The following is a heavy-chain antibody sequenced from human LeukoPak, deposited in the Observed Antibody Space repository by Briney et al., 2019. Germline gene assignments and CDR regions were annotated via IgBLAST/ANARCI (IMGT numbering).Heavy chain of an antibody. V-gene: IGHV4-61*02. CDR1: GGSISSGSYY. D-gene: IGHD4-23*01. J-gene: IGHJ4*02. CDR2: IYTSGST. Sequence: SETLSLTCTVSGGSISSGSYYWSWIRQPAGKGLDWIGRIYTSGSTNYNPSLKSRVTISVDTSKNQFSLKLSSVTAADTAVYYCARDYGGGGGFDYWGQGTLVTVSS. CDR3: ARDYGGGGGFDY.